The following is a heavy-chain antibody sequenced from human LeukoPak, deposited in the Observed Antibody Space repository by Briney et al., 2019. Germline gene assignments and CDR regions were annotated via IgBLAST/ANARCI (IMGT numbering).Heavy chain of an antibody. Sequence: GGSLRLSCAASGFTFSTYTINWVRQAPGKGLEWVSSISSSSSYINYADSVKGRFTISRDNAKNSLCLQMNILRAEDTAVYYCARVFDYVGNSDYWGQGTLVTVSS. CDR1: GFTFSTYT. D-gene: IGHD3-10*02. CDR2: ISSSSSYI. J-gene: IGHJ4*02. CDR3: ARVFDYVGNSDY. V-gene: IGHV3-21*01.